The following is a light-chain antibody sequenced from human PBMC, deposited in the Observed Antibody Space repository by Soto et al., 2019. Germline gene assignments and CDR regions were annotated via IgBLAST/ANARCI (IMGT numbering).Light chain of an antibody. Sequence: DIVMTQSPDSLAVSLGERATINCKSSQTILYHSNNRNYLAWYQHKPGQPPKLVISWASTRESGVPDRFSGSGSGTDFTLTISSLQAEDVAVYYCQQQDSTPRTFGQGTRVEIK. CDR1: QTILYHSNNRNY. CDR2: WAS. J-gene: IGKJ1*01. V-gene: IGKV4-1*01. CDR3: QQQDSTPRT.